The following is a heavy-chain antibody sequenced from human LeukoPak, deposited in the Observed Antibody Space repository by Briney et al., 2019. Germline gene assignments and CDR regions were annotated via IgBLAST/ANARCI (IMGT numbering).Heavy chain of an antibody. Sequence: GGSLRLSCAASGFTFSNFAMSWVRQAPGKGLEWVSAISGSGGSTYYAGSVKGRFTISRDNSKNTLYLQMNSLRAEDTAVYYCARSGYSHSWDYWGQGTLVIVSS. J-gene: IGHJ4*02. CDR2: ISGSGGST. V-gene: IGHV3-23*01. CDR1: GFTFSNFA. D-gene: IGHD1-26*01. CDR3: ARSGYSHSWDY.